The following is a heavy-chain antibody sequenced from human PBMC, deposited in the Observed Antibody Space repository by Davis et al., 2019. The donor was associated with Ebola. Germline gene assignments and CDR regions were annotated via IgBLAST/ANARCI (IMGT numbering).Heavy chain of an antibody. CDR3: ARDGYNQYYGMDV. CDR2: IYSGGIT. J-gene: IGHJ6*02. V-gene: IGHV3-53*01. CDR1: GFPVSSNY. D-gene: IGHD5-24*01. Sequence: PGRSLRLSCAASGFPVSSNYMSWVRQAPGKGLEWVSVIYSGGITYHADSVKGRFTISRDNSKNTLYLQMNSLRAEDTAVYYCARDGYNQYYGMDVWGQGTAVTVSS.